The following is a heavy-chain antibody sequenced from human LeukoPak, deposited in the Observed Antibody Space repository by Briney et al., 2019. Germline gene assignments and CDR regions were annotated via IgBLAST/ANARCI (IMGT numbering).Heavy chain of an antibody. Sequence: GGSLRLSCAASGFTFSSYGMHWVRQAPGKGLEWVAFIRSDGSNKYYTDSVKGRFTISRDNSKNTLYVQMNSLRAEDTAVYYCARRAGAYSHPYDYWGQGTLVTVSS. CDR2: IRSDGSNK. V-gene: IGHV3-30*02. CDR3: ARRAGAYSHPYDY. J-gene: IGHJ4*02. D-gene: IGHD4/OR15-4a*01. CDR1: GFTFSSYG.